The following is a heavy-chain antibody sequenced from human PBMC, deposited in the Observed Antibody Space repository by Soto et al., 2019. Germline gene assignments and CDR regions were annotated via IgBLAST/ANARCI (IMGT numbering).Heavy chain of an antibody. D-gene: IGHD3-9*01. CDR1: GYRFTSYW. CDR3: ALTGYYSRSSDFAIDY. V-gene: IGHV5-10-1*01. J-gene: IGHJ4*02. CDR2: IDPSDSYT. Sequence: PGESLKISCQGSGYRFTSYWITWVRQMPGKGLEWMGRIDPSDSYTNYSPSFQGHVTISTDKSFSTASLQWSSLKASDTAMYYCALTGYYSRSSDFAIDYWGQGTLVTVSS.